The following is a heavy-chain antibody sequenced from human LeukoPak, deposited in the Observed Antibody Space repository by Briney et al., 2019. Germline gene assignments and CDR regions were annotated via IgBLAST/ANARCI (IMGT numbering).Heavy chain of an antibody. Sequence: ASVKVSCKASGYTFTSYAMHSVRQAPGQRLEWMGWINAGNGNTKYSQKFQGRVTITRDTSASTAYMELSSLRSEDTAVYYCARGRSSSWYPAIAFDIWGQGAMVTVSS. V-gene: IGHV1-3*01. J-gene: IGHJ3*02. CDR3: ARGRSSSWYPAIAFDI. D-gene: IGHD6-13*01. CDR1: GYTFTSYA. CDR2: INAGNGNT.